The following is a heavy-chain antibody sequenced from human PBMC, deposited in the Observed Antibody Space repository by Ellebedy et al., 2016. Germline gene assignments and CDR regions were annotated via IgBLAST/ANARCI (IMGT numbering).Heavy chain of an antibody. CDR3: ARGRIVATITSSPDY. J-gene: IGHJ4*02. V-gene: IGHV1-18*01. Sequence: ASVKVSXKASSYTFTSYGISWVRQAPGQGLEWMGWISAYNGNTNYAQKLQGRVTMTTDTSTSTAYMELRSLRSDDTAVYYCARGRIVATITSSPDYWGQGTLVTVSS. CDR2: ISAYNGNT. D-gene: IGHD5-12*01. CDR1: SYTFTSYG.